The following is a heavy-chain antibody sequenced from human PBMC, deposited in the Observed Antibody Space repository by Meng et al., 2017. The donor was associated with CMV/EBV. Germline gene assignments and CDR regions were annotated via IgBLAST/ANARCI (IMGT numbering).Heavy chain of an antibody. Sequence: VQRSHAGPGLVKPSPTLSLTCTGSGGSISSGDYSCSWIRQPPGKGLEWIGYIYYSGSTYYNPSLKSRVTISVDTSKNQFSLKLSSVTAADTAVYYCARVGRTSCYDYWGQGTLVTVSS. J-gene: IGHJ4*02. V-gene: IGHV4-30-4*08. CDR1: GGSISSGDYS. CDR2: IYYSGST. D-gene: IGHD2-2*01. CDR3: ARVGRTSCYDY.